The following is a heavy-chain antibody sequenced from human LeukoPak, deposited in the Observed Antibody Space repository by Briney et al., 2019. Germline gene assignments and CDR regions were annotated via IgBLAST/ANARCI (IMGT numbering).Heavy chain of an antibody. J-gene: IGHJ4*02. D-gene: IGHD1-26*01. CDR1: GFTFDDYA. CDR3: AKDMRGAHQLSPLFYY. CDR2: ISWNSGSI. Sequence: GGSLRLSCAASGFTFDDYAMNWVRQAPGKGLEWVSGISWNSGSIGYADSVKGRFTISRDNAKNSLYLQMNSLRAEDTALYYCAKDMRGAHQLSPLFYYWGQGTLVTVSS. V-gene: IGHV3-9*01.